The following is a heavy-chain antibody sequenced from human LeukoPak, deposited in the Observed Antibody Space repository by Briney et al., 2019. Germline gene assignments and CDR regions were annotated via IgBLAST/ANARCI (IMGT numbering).Heavy chain of an antibody. V-gene: IGHV1-69*01. CDR2: IAPIFGTA. CDR1: GGTFSTYA. D-gene: IGHD3-10*01. CDR3: ARDLPHYYGSGSYLSGLDV. J-gene: IGHJ6*02. Sequence: SVKVSCKASGGTFSTYAINWLRQAPGQELEWMGEIAPIFGTAHSALKFQGRVTITAHESTSTASMEPTSLRSEDTAVYYCARDLPHYYGSGSYLSGLDVSGQGDTVTVSS.